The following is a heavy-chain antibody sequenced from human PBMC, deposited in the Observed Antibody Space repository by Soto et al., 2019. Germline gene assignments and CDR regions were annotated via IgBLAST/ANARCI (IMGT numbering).Heavy chain of an antibody. CDR2: IIPIFGTA. V-gene: IGHV1-69*13. CDR1: GGTFSSYA. CDR3: AREKSGYSYFDY. D-gene: IGHD3-3*01. J-gene: IGHJ4*02. Sequence: SVKVSCKASGGTFSSYAISWVRQAPGQGLEWMGGIIPIFGTANYAQKFQGRVTITADESTSTAYMELSSLRSEDTAVYYCAREKSGYSYFDYWGQGTLVTVSS.